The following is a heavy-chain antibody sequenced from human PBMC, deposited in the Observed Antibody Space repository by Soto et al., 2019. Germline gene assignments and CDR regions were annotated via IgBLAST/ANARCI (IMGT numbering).Heavy chain of an antibody. CDR2: MNPNSGNT. CDR1: GYTFTSYD. CDR3: ARARSIAARHPKQNKNWFDP. D-gene: IGHD6-6*01. J-gene: IGHJ5*02. Sequence: ASVKVSCKASGYTFTSYDINWVRQATGQGLEWMGWMNPNSGNTGYAQKFQGRVTMTRNTSISTAYMELSSLRSEDAAVYYCARARSIAARHPKQNKNWFDPWGQGTLVTVSS. V-gene: IGHV1-8*01.